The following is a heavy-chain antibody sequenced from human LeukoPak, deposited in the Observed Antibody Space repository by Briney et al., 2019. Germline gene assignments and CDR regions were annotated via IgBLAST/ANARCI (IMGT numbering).Heavy chain of an antibody. J-gene: IGHJ6*02. D-gene: IGHD3-22*01. V-gene: IGHV4-59*01. Sequence: SETLSLTCTVSGGSISSYYWSWIRQPPGKGLEWIGYIYYSGSTNYNPSLKSRVTIPVDTSKNQFSLKLSSVTAADTAVYYCARDKYYYDSSGLRNYYGMDVWGQGTTVTVSS. CDR1: GGSISSYY. CDR2: IYYSGST. CDR3: ARDKYYYDSSGLRNYYGMDV.